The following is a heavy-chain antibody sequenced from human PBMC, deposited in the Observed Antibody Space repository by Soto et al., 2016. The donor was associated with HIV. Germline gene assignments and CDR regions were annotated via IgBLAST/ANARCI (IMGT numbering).Heavy chain of an antibody. D-gene: IGHD1-26*01. CDR1: GFTFDDYG. CDR2: INWNGGST. CDR3: ARAVVGIVGHSFELDYFDY. J-gene: IGHJ4*02. V-gene: IGHV3-20*04. Sequence: AASGFTFDDYGMSWVRQAPGKGLEWVSGINWNGGSTGYADSVKGRFTISRDNAKNSLYLQMNSLRAEDTALYYCARAVVGIVGHSFELDYFDYWGQGTLVTVSS.